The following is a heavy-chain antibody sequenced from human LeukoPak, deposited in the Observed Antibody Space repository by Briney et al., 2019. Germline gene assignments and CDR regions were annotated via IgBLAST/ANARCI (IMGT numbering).Heavy chain of an antibody. CDR2: ISSSGSTI. CDR1: GFTFSDYY. D-gene: IGHD6-13*01. V-gene: IGHV3-11*04. J-gene: IGHJ5*02. Sequence: GGSLRLSCAASGFTFSDYYMSWIRQAPGKGLKWVSYISSSGSTIYYADSVKGRFTISRDNAKNSLYLQMNSLRAEDTAVYYCARFIAAAGNNWFDPWGQGTLVTVSS. CDR3: ARFIAAAGNNWFDP.